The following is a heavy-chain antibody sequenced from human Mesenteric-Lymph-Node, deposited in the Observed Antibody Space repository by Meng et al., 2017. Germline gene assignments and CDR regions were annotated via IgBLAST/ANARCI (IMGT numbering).Heavy chain of an antibody. Sequence: SETLSLTCTVSGGSISSGGYYWSWIRQHPGKGLEWIGYIYYSGSTYYNPSLKSRVTISVDTSKNQFSLKLSSVTAADTAVYYCARDTSSWRGYYYYGMDVWGQGTTVTVSS. CDR3: ARDTSSWRGYYYYGMDV. J-gene: IGHJ6*02. CDR2: IYYSGST. CDR1: GGSISSGGYY. V-gene: IGHV4-31*03. D-gene: IGHD6-13*01.